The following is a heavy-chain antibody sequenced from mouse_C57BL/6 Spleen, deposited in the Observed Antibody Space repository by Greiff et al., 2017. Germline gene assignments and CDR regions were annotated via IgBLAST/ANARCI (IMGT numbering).Heavy chain of an antibody. CDR1: GYSITSGYY. D-gene: IGHD2-5*01. Sequence: VQLKESGPGLVKPSQSLSLTCSVTGYSITSGYYWNWIRQFPGNKLEWMGYISYDGSNNYNPSLKNRISITRDTSKNQFFLKLNSVTTEDTATYYCAREDSNYVAWFAYWGQGTLVTVSA. V-gene: IGHV3-6*01. CDR3: AREDSNYVAWFAY. J-gene: IGHJ3*01. CDR2: ISYDGSN.